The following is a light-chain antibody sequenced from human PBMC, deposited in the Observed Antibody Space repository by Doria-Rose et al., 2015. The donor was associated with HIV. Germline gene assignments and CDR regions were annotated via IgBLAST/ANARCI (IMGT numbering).Light chain of an antibody. Sequence: LTQSPGTLSLSPGERATLSCRASQSFSSTYLAWYQRKPGQAPSLLIYDGSTRATGIPDRFSASGSGTDFTLTINRLEPEDFALYYCHQYGTSWTFGQGTKVGI. V-gene: IGKV3-20*01. CDR1: QSFSSTY. CDR2: DGS. CDR3: HQYGTSWT. J-gene: IGKJ1*01.